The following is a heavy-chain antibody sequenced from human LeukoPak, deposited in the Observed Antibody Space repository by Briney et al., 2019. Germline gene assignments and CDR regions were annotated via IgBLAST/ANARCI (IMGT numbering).Heavy chain of an antibody. Sequence: PSETLSLTCTVSGGSISSYYWGWIRQPAGKGLEWIGRIYTSGSTNYNPSLKSRVTMSVDTSKNQFSLKLTSVTAADTAVYYCARVGYCSSTSCYYFDYWGQGTLVTVSS. CDR1: GGSISSYY. CDR2: IYTSGST. CDR3: ARVGYCSSTSCYYFDY. V-gene: IGHV4-4*07. J-gene: IGHJ4*02. D-gene: IGHD2-2*01.